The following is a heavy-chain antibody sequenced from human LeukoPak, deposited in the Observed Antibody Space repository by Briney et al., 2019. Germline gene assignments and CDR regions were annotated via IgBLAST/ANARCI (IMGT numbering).Heavy chain of an antibody. D-gene: IGHD3-16*02. CDR3: ARDLNDYVWGSYRPFYGY. CDR2: IGRSGTTI. CDR1: GFTFSDYY. V-gene: IGHV3-11*04. J-gene: IGHJ4*02. Sequence: GGSLRLSCAASGFTFSDYYMSWVRQVPGKGLEWVSYIGRSGTTIHYADSVKGRFTISWDNAKNSLYLQMNSLRAEDTAVYYCARDLNDYVWGSYRPFYGYWGQGTLVTVSS.